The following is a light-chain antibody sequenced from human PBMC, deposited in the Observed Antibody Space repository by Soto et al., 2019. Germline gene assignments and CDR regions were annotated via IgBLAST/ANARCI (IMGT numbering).Light chain of an antibody. CDR3: QQYGSSSRT. V-gene: IGKV3-20*01. CDR1: QSVSSY. J-gene: IGKJ1*01. CDR2: GAS. Sequence: DIVLTQSPGTLSLSPGERATLSCRASQSVSSYLAWYQQKPGQAPRLLIYGASSGATGIPDRFSGGGSGTDFTLTISRLEPEDFAVYYCQQYGSSSRTFGQGTKVEVK.